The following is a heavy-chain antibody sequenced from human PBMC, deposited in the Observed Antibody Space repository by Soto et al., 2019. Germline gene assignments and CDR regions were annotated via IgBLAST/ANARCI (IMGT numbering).Heavy chain of an antibody. CDR2: VNSDGSST. CDR1: GFTFSNYW. D-gene: IGHD7-27*01. V-gene: IGHV3-74*01. Sequence: EVQLVESGGGLVQPGGSLRLSCAASGFTFSNYWMHWVRQAPGKGLVWVSRVNSDGSSTFYADSVKGRFTISRDNAKNTLYLQMNSLRAEDTAVYYCASSLLTPFDYWGQATLVTVSS. CDR3: ASSLLTPFDY. J-gene: IGHJ4*02.